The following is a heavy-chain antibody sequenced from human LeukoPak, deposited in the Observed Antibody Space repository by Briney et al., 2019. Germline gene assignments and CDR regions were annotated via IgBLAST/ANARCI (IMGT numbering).Heavy chain of an antibody. CDR1: GGSFSIYY. J-gene: IGHJ5*02. CDR3: ASHYRSGYWFDP. D-gene: IGHD3-10*01. V-gene: IGHV4-4*07. Sequence: PSETLSLTCTVSGGSFSIYYWSWIRQPAGKGLEWIGRIYTSGSTNYNPSLKSRVTISVDKSKNQFSLRLTSVTAADTAVYYCASHYRSGYWFDPWGQGTLVTVSS. CDR2: IYTSGST.